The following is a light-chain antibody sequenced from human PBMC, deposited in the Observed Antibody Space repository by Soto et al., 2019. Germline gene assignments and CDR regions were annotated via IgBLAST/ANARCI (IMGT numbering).Light chain of an antibody. V-gene: IGKV1-39*01. Sequence: DILMTQSPSSLSASVGDRITITCRASQTITTYLNWYQQKPGKAPQLLIYGASTLQSGVPSRFTGSGSGTDFTLTITSLQPEDVATYHCQQSHSTPWTFGQGTKVEIK. CDR2: GAS. CDR3: QQSHSTPWT. J-gene: IGKJ1*01. CDR1: QTITTY.